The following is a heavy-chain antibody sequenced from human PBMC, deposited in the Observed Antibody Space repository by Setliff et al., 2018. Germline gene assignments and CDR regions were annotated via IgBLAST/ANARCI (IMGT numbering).Heavy chain of an antibody. Sequence: SETLSLTCTVSGGSISTYYWSWIRQPPGKGLEFIGYVYYSGATNYDPSLKSRVTMSVDTSKNQFSLKLSSVTAADTAVYYCARGGTYRYFDYWGQGTLVTVSS. CDR3: ARGGTYRYFDY. CDR2: VYYSGAT. V-gene: IGHV4-59*01. J-gene: IGHJ4*02. CDR1: GGSISTYY.